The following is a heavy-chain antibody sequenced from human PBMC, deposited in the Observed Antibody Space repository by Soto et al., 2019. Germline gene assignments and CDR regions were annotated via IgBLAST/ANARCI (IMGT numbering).Heavy chain of an antibody. CDR1: GGGFSTYA. CDR2: ITPIFDTT. Sequence: QVQLVQSGAEVKKPGSSVKVSCKASGGGFSTYAITWVRQAPGQGLEWMGGITPIFDTTNYAQKFQGRVTITADESTTTVHMELTSLTSEDTAVYYCATGGTTVTGRFDYWGQGTLVTVSS. D-gene: IGHD4-17*01. V-gene: IGHV1-69*01. CDR3: ATGGTTVTGRFDY. J-gene: IGHJ4*02.